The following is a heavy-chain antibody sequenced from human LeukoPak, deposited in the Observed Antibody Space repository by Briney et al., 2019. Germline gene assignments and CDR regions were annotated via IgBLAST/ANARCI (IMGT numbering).Heavy chain of an antibody. V-gene: IGHV3-23*01. CDR2: ISGSGGST. CDR3: AKSTQDSSSWYLYYYYYMDV. D-gene: IGHD6-13*01. Sequence: GGSLRLSCAASGFTFSSYGMSWVRQAPGKGLEWVSAISGSGGSTYYADSVKGRFTISRDNSKNTLYLQMNSLRAEDMAVYYCAKSTQDSSSWYLYYYYYMDVWGKGTTVTISS. CDR1: GFTFSSYG. J-gene: IGHJ6*03.